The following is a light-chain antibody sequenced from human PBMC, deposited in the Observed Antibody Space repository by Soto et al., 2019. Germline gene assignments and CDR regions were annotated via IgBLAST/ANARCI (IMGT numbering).Light chain of an antibody. CDR1: SSDVGSYNL. Sequence: QSVLTQPASVSGSPGQSITISCTGTSSDVGSYNLVSWYQQHPGKAPKLMIYEGSKRPSGVSNRFSGSKSGNTASLTISGIQAEDEADCYCCSDAGSRVFGGGTKLTVL. J-gene: IGLJ3*02. CDR2: EGS. V-gene: IGLV2-23*01. CDR3: CSDAGSRV.